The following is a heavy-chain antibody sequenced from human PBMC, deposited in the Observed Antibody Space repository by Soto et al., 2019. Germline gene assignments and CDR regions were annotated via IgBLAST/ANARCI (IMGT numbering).Heavy chain of an antibody. D-gene: IGHD6-19*01. CDR3: ARLGGLTGHNSAWYKYEH. CDR2: IYYSGST. V-gene: IGHV4-39*01. J-gene: IGHJ4*02. Sequence: PSETLSLTCTVSGGSVSSSTSYWGWIRQPPGKGLEWIGNIYYSGSTYYNPSLKSRVTISLDTSKNQFSLNLSSVTAADTAVYYCARLGGLTGHNSAWYKYEHWGRGTLVTVSS. CDR1: GGSVSSSTSY.